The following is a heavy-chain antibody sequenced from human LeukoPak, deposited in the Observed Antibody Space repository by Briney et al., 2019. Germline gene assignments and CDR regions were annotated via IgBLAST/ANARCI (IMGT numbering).Heavy chain of an antibody. D-gene: IGHD3-10*01. CDR3: ARVMVRGVIITGRLGY. J-gene: IGHJ4*02. Sequence: ASVKVSCKASGYTFTSYDINWVRQATGQGLEWMGWMNPNSGNTGYAQKFQGRATMTRNTSISTAYMELSSLRSEDTAVYYCARVMVRGVIITGRLGYWGQGTLVTVSS. CDR2: MNPNSGNT. CDR1: GYTFTSYD. V-gene: IGHV1-8*01.